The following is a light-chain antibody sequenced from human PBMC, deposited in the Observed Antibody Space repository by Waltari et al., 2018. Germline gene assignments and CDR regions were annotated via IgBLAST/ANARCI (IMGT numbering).Light chain of an antibody. CDR2: GSS. V-gene: IGKV3-20*01. CDR1: QSVSSNY. J-gene: IGKJ2*01. CDR3: QQYGRSWNT. Sequence: EIVLTQSPGTLSLSPGERATLSCRASQSVSSNYLAWYQQRPGQAPRLLIHGSSSRATGSPDRFSGSGSGTDVTLTISRLEPEDFAVYYCQQYGRSWNTFGQGTKLEIK.